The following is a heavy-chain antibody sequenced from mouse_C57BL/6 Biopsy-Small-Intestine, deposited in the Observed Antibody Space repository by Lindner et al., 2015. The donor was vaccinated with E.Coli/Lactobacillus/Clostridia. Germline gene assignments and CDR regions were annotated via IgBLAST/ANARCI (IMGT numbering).Heavy chain of an antibody. CDR1: GYIFTSFG. Sequence: SVKVSCKASGYIFTSFGISWVRQAPGQGLEWMGWISPYNGDTTLAQKIQGRVTLTTDTSTRTVYMELRSLRSDDTAVYYCARDGGYDYGSSFDYWGQGTLVTVSS. CDR3: ARDGGYDYGSSFDY. CDR2: ISPYNGDT. D-gene: IGHD2-4*01. V-gene: IGHV1-81*01. J-gene: IGHJ4*01.